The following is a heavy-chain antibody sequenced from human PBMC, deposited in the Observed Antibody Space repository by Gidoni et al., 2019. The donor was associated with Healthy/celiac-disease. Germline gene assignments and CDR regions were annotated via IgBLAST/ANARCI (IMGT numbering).Heavy chain of an antibody. CDR3: TRMHPYYDSSGYLDY. CDR2: IRSKAYGGTT. J-gene: IGHJ4*02. D-gene: IGHD3-22*01. Sequence: EVQLVESGGGLVQPGRSLRLSCTASGFTFGDYAMSWVRQAPGKGLEWVGFIRSKAYGGTTEYAASVKGRFTISRDDSKSIAYLQMNSLKTEDTAVYYCTRMHPYYDSSGYLDYWGQGTLVTVSS. CDR1: GFTFGDYA. V-gene: IGHV3-49*04.